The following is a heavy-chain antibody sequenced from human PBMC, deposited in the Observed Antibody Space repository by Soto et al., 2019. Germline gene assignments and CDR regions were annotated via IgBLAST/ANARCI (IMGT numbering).Heavy chain of an antibody. CDR1: GYSFTSYW. CDR3: ARRGRDAFYGRRDEFDI. J-gene: IGHJ3*02. D-gene: IGHD4-17*01. Sequence: PGESLKISCNTSGYSFTSYWSGWVCQMPGKGLEWMGIIYPDDSDTRYSPSFQGQVTISADKSTNTAYLQWSSLKASDTAMYYCARRGRDAFYGRRDEFDIWGKGTMVTVAS. CDR2: IYPDDSDT. V-gene: IGHV5-51*01.